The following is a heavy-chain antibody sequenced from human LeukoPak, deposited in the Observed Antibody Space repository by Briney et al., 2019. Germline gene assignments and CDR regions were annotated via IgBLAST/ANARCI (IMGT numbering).Heavy chain of an antibody. D-gene: IGHD6-13*01. CDR2: INPNSGGT. CDR1: GYTFTGYY. J-gene: IGHJ4*02. Sequence: ASVKVSCKASGYTFTGYYMHWVRQAPGQGLEWMGWINPNSGGTSYAQKFQGRVTMTRNTSISTAYMELSSLRSEDTAVYYCARVGYSSLDYWGQGTLVTVSS. CDR3: ARVGYSSLDY. V-gene: IGHV1-2*02.